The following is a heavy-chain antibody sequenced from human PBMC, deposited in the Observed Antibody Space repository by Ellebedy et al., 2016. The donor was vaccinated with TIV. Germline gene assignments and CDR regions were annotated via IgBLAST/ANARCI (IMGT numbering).Heavy chain of an antibody. CDR1: GFTFSSYW. J-gene: IGHJ4*02. CDR3: ARDLRYFGGLDS. CDR2: IKNDGTKA. Sequence: PGGSLRLSCAASGFTFSSYWMHWVRQAPGKGLVWVSRIKNDGTKATYSDSVKGRFTISRDNAKSTLILHMDSLRVEDTAVYYCARDLRYFGGLDSWGQGTLVTVAS. V-gene: IGHV3-74*03. D-gene: IGHD3-16*01.